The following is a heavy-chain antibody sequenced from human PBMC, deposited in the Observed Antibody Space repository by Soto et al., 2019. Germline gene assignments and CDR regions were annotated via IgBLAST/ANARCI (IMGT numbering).Heavy chain of an antibody. CDR3: SRQASDFWSGKPQYYMDV. CDR2: IRSKGNNYAT. D-gene: IGHD3-3*01. Sequence: EVQLVESGGGLVQPGGSLKLSCAASGFTFSDSAMHWVRQASGKGLEWVGRIRSKGNNYATAYGASLKGRFTISRDDSKNTAYLQMNSLNAEETAVYYGSRQASDFWSGKPQYYMDVWGKGTTVTVSS. CDR1: GFTFSDSA. V-gene: IGHV3-73*01. J-gene: IGHJ6*03.